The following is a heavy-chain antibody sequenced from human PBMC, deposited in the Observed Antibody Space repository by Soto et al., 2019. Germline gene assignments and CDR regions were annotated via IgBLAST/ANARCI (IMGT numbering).Heavy chain of an antibody. CDR1: GYTLTELS. J-gene: IGHJ5*02. Sequence: GASVKVSCKVSGYTLTELSMHWVRQAPGKGLEWMGGFDPEDGETIYAQKFQGRVTMTEDTSTDTAYMELSSLRSEDTAVYYCATLALYSSSWSFDPWGQGTLVTVSS. V-gene: IGHV1-24*01. D-gene: IGHD6-13*01. CDR3: ATLALYSSSWSFDP. CDR2: FDPEDGET.